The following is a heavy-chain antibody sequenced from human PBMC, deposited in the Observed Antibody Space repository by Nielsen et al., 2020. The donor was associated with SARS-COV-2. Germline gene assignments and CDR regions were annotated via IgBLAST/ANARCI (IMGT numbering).Heavy chain of an antibody. CDR1: GFTFGDFA. CDR3: ARFPYCGGDCPGSWFDP. CDR2: IRSNTFGGTT. V-gene: IGHV3-49*03. J-gene: IGHJ5*02. Sequence: GESLKISCTGSGFTFGDFAMSWFRQTPGKGLEWVGFIRSNTFGGTTDYAASVKGRFTISRDDSKSIAYLQMNSLKSEDTAVYHCARFPYCGGDCPGSWFDPWGQGTQVTVSS. D-gene: IGHD2-21*02.